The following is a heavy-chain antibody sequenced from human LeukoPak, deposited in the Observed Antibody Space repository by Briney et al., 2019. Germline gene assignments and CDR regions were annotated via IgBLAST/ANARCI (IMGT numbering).Heavy chain of an antibody. J-gene: IGHJ4*02. V-gene: IGHV3-9*03. Sequence: GGSLRLSCAASGFTFDDYAMHWVRQAPGKGLEWVSGISWNSGGIGYADSVKGRFTISRDNAKNSLYLQMNSLRAEDMALYYCAKDKAAYGDYVPYYFDYWGQGTLVTVSS. CDR2: ISWNSGGI. CDR3: AKDKAAYGDYVPYYFDY. D-gene: IGHD4-17*01. CDR1: GFTFDDYA.